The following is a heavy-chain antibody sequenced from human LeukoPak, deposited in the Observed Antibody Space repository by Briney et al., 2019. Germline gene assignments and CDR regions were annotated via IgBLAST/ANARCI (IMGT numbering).Heavy chain of an antibody. CDR2: TYNRSKWYS. V-gene: IGHV6-1*01. D-gene: IGHD3-10*01. Sequence: SQTLSRTCAISVDNVSSNSATWSWTRQSTSRGLEWLGRTYNRSKWYSDYAVSVRSRLTINPDTSKNQFSLQLNSVTPDDTAGYYCARGVGAAWKVFDYWGQGTLVTVSS. J-gene: IGHJ4*02. CDR3: ARGVGAAWKVFDY. CDR1: VDNVSSNSAT.